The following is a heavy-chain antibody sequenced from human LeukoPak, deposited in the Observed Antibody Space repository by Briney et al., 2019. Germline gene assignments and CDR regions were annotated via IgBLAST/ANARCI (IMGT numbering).Heavy chain of an antibody. V-gene: IGHV3-64*01. J-gene: IGHJ4*02. D-gene: IGHD2-2*01. CDR3: ARGYCSSTSCYSTVIDY. CDR2: ISSNGGST. CDR1: GFTFNSYA. Sequence: PGGSLRLSCAASGFTFNSYAMHWVRQAPGKGLEYVSAISSNGGSTYYANSVKGRFTIARDNSKNTLYLQVGSLRAEDMAVYYCARGYCSSTSCYSTVIDYWGQGTLVTVSS.